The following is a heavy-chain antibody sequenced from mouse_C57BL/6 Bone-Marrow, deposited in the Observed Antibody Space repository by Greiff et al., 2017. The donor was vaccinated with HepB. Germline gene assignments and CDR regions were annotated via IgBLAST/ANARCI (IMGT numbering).Heavy chain of an antibody. CDR1: GYTFTSYW. V-gene: IGHV1-50*01. D-gene: IGHD2-1*01. J-gene: IGHJ4*01. CDR3: ARDLPWYYYYAMDY. Sequence: VQLQQPGAELVKPGASVKLSCKASGYTFTSYWMQWVKQRPGQGLEWIGEIDPSDSYTNYNQKFKGKATLTVDTSSSTAYMQLSRLTSEDSAVYYCARDLPWYYYYAMDYWGQGTSVTVSS. CDR2: IDPSDSYT.